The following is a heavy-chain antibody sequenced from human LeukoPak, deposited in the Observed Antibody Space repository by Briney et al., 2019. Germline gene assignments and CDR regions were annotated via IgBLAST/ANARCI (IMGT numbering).Heavy chain of an antibody. D-gene: IGHD2-2*01. Sequence: SETLSLTCTVSGGSISSGGYYWSWIRQHPGKGLEWIGYIYYSGSTYSNPSLKSRVTISVDTSKNQFSLKLSSVTAADTAVYYCAAIVVVPAAFDYWGQGTLVTVSS. V-gene: IGHV4-31*03. J-gene: IGHJ4*02. CDR1: GGSISSGGYY. CDR2: IYYSGST. CDR3: AAIVVVPAAFDY.